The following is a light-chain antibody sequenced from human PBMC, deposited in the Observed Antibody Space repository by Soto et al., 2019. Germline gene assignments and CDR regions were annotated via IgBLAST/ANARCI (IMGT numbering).Light chain of an antibody. CDR1: QSISNW. Sequence: DLHIRQAPATRPASVGDRVTITCRASQSISNWLAWYQQKPGKDPNLLIYDASSLQSGVPSRFSGSGFGTEFTLTISSMQPGYVATDDCQHYSSRSTFGQGTKVDIK. V-gene: IGKV1-5*01. J-gene: IGKJ1*01. CDR3: QHYSSRST. CDR2: DAS.